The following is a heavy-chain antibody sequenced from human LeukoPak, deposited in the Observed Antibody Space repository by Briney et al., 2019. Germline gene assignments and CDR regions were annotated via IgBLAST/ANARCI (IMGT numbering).Heavy chain of an antibody. CDR2: ISGSGGST. CDR1: GFTFSTYA. V-gene: IGHV3-23*01. Sequence: GGSLRLSCAASGFTFSTYAMSWVRQAPGSGRQWVSTISGSGGSTYYADSLKGRFTISRDDSKNTLYLQMNSLGAEDTAVYYCAKDHSGGQEALDYWGQGTLVTVSS. D-gene: IGHD3-16*01. J-gene: IGHJ4*02. CDR3: AKDHSGGQEALDY.